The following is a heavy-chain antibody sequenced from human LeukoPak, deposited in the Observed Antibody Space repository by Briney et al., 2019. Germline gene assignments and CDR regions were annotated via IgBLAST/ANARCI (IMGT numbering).Heavy chain of an antibody. J-gene: IGHJ4*02. Sequence: GGSLRLSCAASGFTFSYYSMNWVRQAPGKGLEWVSYISSNSSIIHYADSVKGRFTISRDNAKNSLYLQMNSLRAEDTAVYYCARESGVVPDTYFDYWGQGTLVTVSS. V-gene: IGHV3-48*01. D-gene: IGHD2-2*01. CDR1: GFTFSYYS. CDR2: ISSNSSII. CDR3: ARESGVVPDTYFDY.